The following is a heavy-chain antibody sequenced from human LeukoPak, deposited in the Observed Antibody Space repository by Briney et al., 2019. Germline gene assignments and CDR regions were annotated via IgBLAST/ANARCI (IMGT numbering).Heavy chain of an antibody. J-gene: IGHJ4*02. Sequence: PSETLSLTCAVYGGSFSGYYWSWIRQPPGKGLEWIGEINHSGSTNYNPSLKSRVTISVDTSKNQFSLKLSSVTAADTAVYYCARRGKYQLLNVFDYWGQGTLVTVSS. D-gene: IGHD2-2*01. V-gene: IGHV4-34*01. CDR1: GGSFSGYY. CDR3: ARRGKYQLLNVFDY. CDR2: INHSGST.